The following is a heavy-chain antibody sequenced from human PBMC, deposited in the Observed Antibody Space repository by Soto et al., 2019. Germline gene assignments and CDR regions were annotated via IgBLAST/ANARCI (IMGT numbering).Heavy chain of an antibody. CDR3: ARGGVAARPLGY. D-gene: IGHD6-6*01. Sequence: SETLSLTCAVYGGSSSGYYWSWIRQPPGKGLEWIGEINHSGSTNYNPSLKSRVTISVDTSKNQFSLKLSSVTAADTAVYYCARGGVAARPLGYWGQGTLVTVS. CDR2: INHSGST. V-gene: IGHV4-34*01. J-gene: IGHJ4*02. CDR1: GGSSSGYY.